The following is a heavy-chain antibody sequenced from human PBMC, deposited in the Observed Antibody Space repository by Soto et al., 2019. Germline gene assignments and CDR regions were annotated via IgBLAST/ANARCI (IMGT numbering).Heavy chain of an antibody. CDR1: GGSLSRSRYY. CDR2: IYYSGST. Sequence: ADTLSLTCTVSGGSLSRSRYYWGWIRQPPGKGLEWIGSIYYSGSTYYNPSLKSRVTISVDTPKNQFSLKLSSVTAADTAVYYCAHNPAGSWVYVYWGQGTLVTVSS. CDR3: AHNPAGSWVYVY. V-gene: IGHV4-39*01. D-gene: IGHD1-26*01. J-gene: IGHJ4*02.